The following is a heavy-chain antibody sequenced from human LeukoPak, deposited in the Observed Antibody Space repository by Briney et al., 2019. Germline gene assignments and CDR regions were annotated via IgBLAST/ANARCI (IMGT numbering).Heavy chain of an antibody. CDR2: ISPKSGGT. V-gene: IGHV1-2*02. CDR1: GYSFTDYY. J-gene: IGHJ5*02. Sequence: PGASVKVSCKASGYSFTDYYIHWVRQASGQGLEWMAWISPKSGGTNYAQRFQGRVTMTRDMSTSTAYMELSRLRSDDTAVYYCARGGINNWFDPWGQGTLVTVSS. D-gene: IGHD3-16*01. CDR3: ARGGINNWFDP.